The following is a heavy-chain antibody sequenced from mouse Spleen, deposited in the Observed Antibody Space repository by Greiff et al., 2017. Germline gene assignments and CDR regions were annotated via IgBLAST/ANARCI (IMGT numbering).Heavy chain of an antibody. Sequence: QVQLQQPGAELVKPGASVKLSCKASGYTFTSYWMQWVKQRPGQGLEWIGEIDPSDSYTNYNQKFKGKATLTVDTSSSTAYMQLSSLTSEDSAVYYCARSLLSYYFDYWGQGTTLTVSS. CDR3: ARSLLSYYFDY. CDR2: IDPSDSYT. D-gene: IGHD2-12*01. V-gene: IGHV1-50*01. CDR1: GYTFTSYW. J-gene: IGHJ2*01.